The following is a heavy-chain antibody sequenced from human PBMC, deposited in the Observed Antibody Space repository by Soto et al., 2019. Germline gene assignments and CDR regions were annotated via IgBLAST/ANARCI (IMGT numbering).Heavy chain of an antibody. CDR1: GGTFSSFA. CDR2: IIPIFGKT. Sequence: QVQLVQSGAEVKKPGSSVNVSCKASGGTFSSFAFSWVRQAPGQGLEWMGDIIPIFGKTSYAQKFQGRVTMTADESTFTAYLELSSLASDDTAVYYCARGDTHQLLRGWFDPWGQGTLVIGSS. D-gene: IGHD2-2*01. CDR3: ARGDTHQLLRGWFDP. J-gene: IGHJ5*02. V-gene: IGHV1-69*01.